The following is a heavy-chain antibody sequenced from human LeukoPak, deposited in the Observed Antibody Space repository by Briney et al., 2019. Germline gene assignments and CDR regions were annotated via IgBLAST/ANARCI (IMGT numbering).Heavy chain of an antibody. V-gene: IGHV3-74*01. CDR3: ARGRPHGNDY. CDR1: GFTFGSYW. J-gene: IGHJ4*02. Sequence: GGSLRPSCAASGFTFGSYWMNWVRQAPGKGLVWVSRIASDGSSTTYADSVKGRFSISRDNAKNTLYLQMSSLRVEDTAVYYCARGRPHGNDYWGQGTLVTVSS. D-gene: IGHD4-23*01. CDR2: IASDGSST.